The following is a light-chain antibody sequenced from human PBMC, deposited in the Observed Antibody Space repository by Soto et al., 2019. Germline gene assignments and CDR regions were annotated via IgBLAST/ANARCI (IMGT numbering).Light chain of an antibody. CDR2: EVS. CDR1: SSDVGGYNC. Sequence: QSALTQPPSASGSPGQSVTISCTGTSSDVGGYNCVSWYQQHPGKAPKPMIYEVSKRPSGVPDRFSGSKSGNTASLTVSGLQAEDEADYYCSSYAGSNTVLFGGGTQLTVL. V-gene: IGLV2-8*01. CDR3: SSYAGSNTVL. J-gene: IGLJ2*01.